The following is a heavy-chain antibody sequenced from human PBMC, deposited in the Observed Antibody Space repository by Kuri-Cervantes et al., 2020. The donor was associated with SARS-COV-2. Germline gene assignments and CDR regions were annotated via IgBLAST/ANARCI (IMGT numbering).Heavy chain of an antibody. J-gene: IGHJ4*02. D-gene: IGHD5-18*01. CDR2: INHSGST. V-gene: IGHV4-34*01. CDR3: ARGAFRIRIQLWDGFDY. Sequence: SQTLSLTCAVYGGSFSGYYWSWIRQPPGKGLEWIGEINHSGSTNYNPSLMSRVTISVDTSKNQFSLKLSSVTAADTAVYYCARGAFRIRIQLWDGFDYWGQGTLVTVSS. CDR1: GGSFSGYY.